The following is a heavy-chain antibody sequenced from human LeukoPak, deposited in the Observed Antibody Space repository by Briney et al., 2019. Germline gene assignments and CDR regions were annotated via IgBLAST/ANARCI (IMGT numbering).Heavy chain of an antibody. J-gene: IGHJ3*02. Sequence: ASVKVSCKASGYTFTSYAMHWVRQAPGQRLEWMGWINAGNGNTKYSQKFQGRVTITRDTSASTAYMELSSLRSEDTAVYYCASPIVVVTATDAFDIWGQGTMVTVSS. CDR2: INAGNGNT. D-gene: IGHD2-21*02. V-gene: IGHV1-3*01. CDR3: ASPIVVVTATDAFDI. CDR1: GYTFTSYA.